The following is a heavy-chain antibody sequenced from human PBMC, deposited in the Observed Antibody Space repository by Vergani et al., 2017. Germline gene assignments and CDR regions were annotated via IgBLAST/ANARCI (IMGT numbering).Heavy chain of an antibody. CDR3: ARDFGSSWPPREYYGVDV. CDR2: IIPIFGIA. V-gene: IGHV1-69*17. Sequence: QVQLVQSGAEVKKPGSSVKVSCKASGGTFSSYAISWVRQAPGQGLEWMGGIIPIFGIANYAQKFQGRVTITADKSTSTAYMELSSLRSEDTAVYYCARDFGSSWPPREYYGVDVWGQGTTVTVSS. CDR1: GGTFSSYA. J-gene: IGHJ6*02. D-gene: IGHD6-13*01.